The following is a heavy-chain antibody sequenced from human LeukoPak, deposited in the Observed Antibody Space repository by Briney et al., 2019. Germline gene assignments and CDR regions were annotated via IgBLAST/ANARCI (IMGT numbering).Heavy chain of an antibody. Sequence: ASVKVSCKVSGYTLTELSMHWVRQAPGKGLEWMGGFDPEDGGTIYAQKFQGRVTMTEDTSTDTAYMELSSLRSEDTAVYYCATSILGGSYYFDYWGQGTLVTVSS. CDR2: FDPEDGGT. D-gene: IGHD1-26*01. J-gene: IGHJ4*02. CDR3: ATSILGGSYYFDY. CDR1: GYTLTELS. V-gene: IGHV1-24*01.